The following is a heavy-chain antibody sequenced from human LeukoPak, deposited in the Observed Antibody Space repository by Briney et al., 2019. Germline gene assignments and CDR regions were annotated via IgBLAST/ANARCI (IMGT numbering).Heavy chain of an antibody. CDR2: ISYDGSNK. J-gene: IGHJ4*02. D-gene: IGHD2-2*01. CDR1: GFTFSSYA. V-gene: IGHV3-30-3*01. Sequence: GGSLRLSGAASGFTFSSYAMHWGRKAPGKGLEWVAVISYDGSNKYYADSVKGRFTISRDNSKNTLYLQMNSLRAEDTAVYYCARPAADYWGQGTLVTVSS. CDR3: ARPAADY.